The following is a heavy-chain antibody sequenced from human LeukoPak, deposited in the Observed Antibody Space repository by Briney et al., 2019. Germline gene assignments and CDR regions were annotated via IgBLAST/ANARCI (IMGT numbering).Heavy chain of an antibody. V-gene: IGHV4-39*01. CDR1: GGSISSSSYY. D-gene: IGHD3-10*01. J-gene: IGHJ4*02. CDR3: ARQSAGWFGELLYYFDY. CDR2: IYYSGST. Sequence: SETLSLTCTVSGGSISSSSYYWGWIRQPPGKGLEWIGSIYYSGSTYYNPSLKSRVTISVDTSKNQFSLKLSSVTAADTAVYYCARQSAGWFGELLYYFDYWGQGTLVTVSS.